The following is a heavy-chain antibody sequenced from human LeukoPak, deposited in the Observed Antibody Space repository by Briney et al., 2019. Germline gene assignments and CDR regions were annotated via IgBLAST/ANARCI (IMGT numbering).Heavy chain of an antibody. J-gene: IGHJ4*02. CDR2: IYYSGSA. CDR3: ARHAPGYFDY. CDR1: GGSINSYY. Sequence: SETLSLTCTVSGGSINSYYWRWIRQSPGKGLEWIGYIYYSGSANYNPSLKSRVTISVDTSKNQFSLKVSSVTAADTAVYYCARHAPGYFDYWGQGTLVTVSS. V-gene: IGHV4-59*08.